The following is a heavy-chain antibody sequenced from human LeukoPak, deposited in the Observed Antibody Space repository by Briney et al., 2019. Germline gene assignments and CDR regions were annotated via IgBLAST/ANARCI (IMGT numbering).Heavy chain of an antibody. CDR2: IKQDGSEK. D-gene: IGHD3-3*01. CDR3: ARGVVYPAWSGPHWSDY. CDR1: GFTFSSYW. J-gene: IGHJ4*02. Sequence: GGSLRLSCAASGFTFSSYWMSWVRQAPGKGLEWVANIKQDGSEKYYVDSVKGRFTISRDNAKNSLYLQMNSLRAEDTAVYYCARGVVYPAWSGPHWSDYWGQGALVTVSS. V-gene: IGHV3-7*01.